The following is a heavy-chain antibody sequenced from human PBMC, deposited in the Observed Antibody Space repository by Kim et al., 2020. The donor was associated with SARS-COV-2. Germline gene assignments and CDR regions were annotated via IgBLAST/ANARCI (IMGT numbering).Heavy chain of an antibody. Sequence: GGSLRLSCAASGFTFSNAWMSWVRQAPGKGLEWVGRIKSKTDGGTTDYAAPVKGRFTISRDDSKNTLYLQMNSLKTEDTAVYYCTTVLLWFGELVYSDFDYWGQGTLVTVSS. CDR3: TTVLLWFGELVYSDFDY. J-gene: IGHJ4*02. V-gene: IGHV3-15*01. CDR2: IKSKTDGGTT. D-gene: IGHD3-10*01. CDR1: GFTFSNAW.